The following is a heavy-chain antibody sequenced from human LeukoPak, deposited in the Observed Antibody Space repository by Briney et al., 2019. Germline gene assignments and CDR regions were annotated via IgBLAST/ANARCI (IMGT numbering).Heavy chain of an antibody. CDR3: ARSPTMVRGVIIYDYYFDY. V-gene: IGHV4-31*03. D-gene: IGHD3-10*01. CDR2: IYYSGST. J-gene: IGHJ4*02. Sequence: SETLSLTCTVSGGSISSGGYYWSWIRQHPGKGLEWIGYIYYSGSTYYNPSLKSRVTISVDTSKNQFSLKPSSVTAADTAVYYCARSPTMVRGVIIYDYYFDYWGQGTLVTVSS. CDR1: GGSISSGGYY.